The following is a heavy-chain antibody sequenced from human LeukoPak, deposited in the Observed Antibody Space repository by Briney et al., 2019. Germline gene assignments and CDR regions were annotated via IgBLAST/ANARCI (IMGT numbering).Heavy chain of an antibody. D-gene: IGHD3-3*01. CDR2: MSPDSGDT. CDR3: ARVRLRNGYNWFDP. Sequence: ASVKVSCKASGYTFTDYYINWVRQAPGQGLEWMGWMSPDSGDTGYAHKFQGRVTITRNTSITTAYMELRSLTFEDTAVYYCARVRLRNGYNWFDPWGQGTLVTVSS. CDR1: GYTFTDYY. V-gene: IGHV1-8*03. J-gene: IGHJ5*02.